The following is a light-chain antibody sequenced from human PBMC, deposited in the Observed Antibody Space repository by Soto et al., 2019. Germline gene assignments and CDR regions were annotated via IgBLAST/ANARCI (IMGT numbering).Light chain of an antibody. Sequence: DIELPQSPSTLSEYPGEGATLSCRASQSVSSKLAWYQQKPGQAPRLLIYGASTRATGIPARFSASGSGTEFTLILSSLQSEASAVYYSPQYNGWRWTSGQGTKVDIK. CDR2: GAS. J-gene: IGKJ1*01. V-gene: IGKV3-15*01. CDR3: PQYNGWRWT. CDR1: QSVSSK.